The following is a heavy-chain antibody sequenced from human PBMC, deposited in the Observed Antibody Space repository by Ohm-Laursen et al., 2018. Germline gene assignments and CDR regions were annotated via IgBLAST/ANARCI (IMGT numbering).Heavy chain of an antibody. J-gene: IGHJ4*02. Sequence: GTLSLTCPVSGNSINTYYWSWIRQPPGKGLEYISWIHYSGNTNYNPSLRSRVTISVDTSKNQFSLSLRSVTAADTAIYYCAGNRLGSSFDNWGPGTVVTVSS. V-gene: IGHV4-59*08. CDR2: IHYSGNT. CDR3: AGNRLGSSFDN. CDR1: GNSINTYY. D-gene: IGHD1-26*01.